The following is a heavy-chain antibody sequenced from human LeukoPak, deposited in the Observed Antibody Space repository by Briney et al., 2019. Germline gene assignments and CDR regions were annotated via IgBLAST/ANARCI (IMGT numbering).Heavy chain of an antibody. Sequence: GGPLRLSCAVSGFTFSSYVMSWVRQAPGKGLEWVSVISGSGGSTDYADSVKGRFTISRDNFKNTLYLQMNRLRAEDTAVYYCASRRQYAFDMWGQGTTVTVSS. CDR1: GFTFSSYV. D-gene: IGHD6-25*01. CDR3: ASRRQYAFDM. V-gene: IGHV3-23*01. CDR2: ISGSGGST. J-gene: IGHJ3*02.